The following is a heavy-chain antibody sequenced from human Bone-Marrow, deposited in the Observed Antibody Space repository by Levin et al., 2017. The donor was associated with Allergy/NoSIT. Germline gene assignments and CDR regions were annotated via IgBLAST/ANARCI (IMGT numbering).Heavy chain of an antibody. J-gene: IGHJ3*02. Sequence: GGSLRLSCAATGFSFSYYAMHWVRQTPGKGLEWVAGTSYDGNKKYYADSVKGRFTISRDNSNNSLYLETNSLRAEDTAVYYCARLNGLSYDSSGYYSASDTWGQGTMVTVSS. CDR2: TSYDGNKK. CDR1: GFSFSYYA. D-gene: IGHD3-22*01. CDR3: ARLNGLSYDSSGYYSASDT. V-gene: IGHV3-30-3*01.